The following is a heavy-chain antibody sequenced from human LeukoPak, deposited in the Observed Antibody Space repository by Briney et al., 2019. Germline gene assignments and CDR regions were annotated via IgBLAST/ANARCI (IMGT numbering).Heavy chain of an antibody. CDR1: GFTLSNYA. Sequence: GGSLRLSCVASGFTLSNYAMSWVRQAPGKGLEWVSGISGGGASTYYADSVKGRFTISRDNSKNTLYLQMNSLRAEDTAVYYCAKAYYGDYAPLDVWGQGTTVTVS. CDR3: AKAYYGDYAPLDV. V-gene: IGHV3-23*01. CDR2: ISGGGAST. D-gene: IGHD4-17*01. J-gene: IGHJ6*02.